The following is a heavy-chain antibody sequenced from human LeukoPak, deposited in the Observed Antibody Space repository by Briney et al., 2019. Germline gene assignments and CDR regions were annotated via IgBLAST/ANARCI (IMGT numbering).Heavy chain of an antibody. Sequence: ASVKVSCKASGYTFTSYGISWVRQAPGQGLEWMGWISAYNGNTNHAQKLQGRVTMTTDTSTSTAYMELSRLRSDDTAVYYCARVGSSSSFYYYYYMDVWGKGTTVTVSS. D-gene: IGHD6-6*01. CDR1: GYTFTSYG. V-gene: IGHV1-18*01. CDR3: ARVGSSSSFYYYYYMDV. J-gene: IGHJ6*03. CDR2: ISAYNGNT.